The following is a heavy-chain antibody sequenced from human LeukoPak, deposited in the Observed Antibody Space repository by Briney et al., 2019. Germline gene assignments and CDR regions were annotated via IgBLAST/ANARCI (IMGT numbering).Heavy chain of an antibody. Sequence: GGSLRLSCAASGFTFSSYWMNWARQAPGKGLEWVASINHNGNVNYYVDSVKGRFTISRDNAKNSLYLQMSNLRAEDTAVYYCAKMCPGGGAFDIWGQGTMVTVSS. CDR1: GFTFSSYW. CDR3: AKMCPGGGAFDI. D-gene: IGHD2-15*01. J-gene: IGHJ3*02. CDR2: INHNGNVN. V-gene: IGHV3-7*03.